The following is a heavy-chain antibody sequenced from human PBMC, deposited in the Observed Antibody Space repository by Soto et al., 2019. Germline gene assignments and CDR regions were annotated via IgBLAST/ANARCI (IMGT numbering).Heavy chain of an antibody. CDR1: GGSVNGYY. J-gene: IGHJ5*02. V-gene: IGHV4-34*01. CDR3: ATRITVFGLLIPPFDP. CDR2: INHTRGT. Sequence: SETLSLTCAVYGGSVNGYYWNWIRQPPGKGLEWIGEINHTRGTHYNPSLKSRVTMSVDTSKNQFSLRLSSVTAADTAIYYCATRITVFGLLIPPFDPWGQGTQVTVSS. D-gene: IGHD3-3*01.